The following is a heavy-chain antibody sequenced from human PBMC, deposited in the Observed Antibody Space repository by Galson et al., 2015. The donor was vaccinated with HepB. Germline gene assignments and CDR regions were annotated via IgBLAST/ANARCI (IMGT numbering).Heavy chain of an antibody. CDR2: ISYDGSNK. CDR1: GFTFSSYA. V-gene: IGHV3-30-3*01. J-gene: IGHJ4*02. D-gene: IGHD6-6*01. CDR3: ARVAYSSSFRLPPDY. Sequence: SLRLSCAASGFTFSSYAMHWVRQAPGKGLEWVAVISYDGSNKYYADSVKGRFTISRDNSKNTLYLQMNSLRAEDTAVYYCARVAYSSSFRLPPDYWGQGTLVTVSS.